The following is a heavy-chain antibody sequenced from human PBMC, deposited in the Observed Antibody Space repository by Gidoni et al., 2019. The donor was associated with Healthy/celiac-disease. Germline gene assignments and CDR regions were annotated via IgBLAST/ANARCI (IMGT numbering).Heavy chain of an antibody. J-gene: IGHJ3*02. CDR1: GSTFDDYA. CDR3: AKGGEADILTRTAFDI. V-gene: IGHV3-9*01. D-gene: IGHD3-9*01. Sequence: EVQLVESGGGLVQPGRSLRLSCPASGSTFDDYAMHWVRQAPGKGLEWVSGVSWNSGSIGYADSVKGRFTISRDNAKNSLYLQMNSLRAEDTALYYCAKGGEADILTRTAFDIWGQGTMFTVSS. CDR2: VSWNSGSI.